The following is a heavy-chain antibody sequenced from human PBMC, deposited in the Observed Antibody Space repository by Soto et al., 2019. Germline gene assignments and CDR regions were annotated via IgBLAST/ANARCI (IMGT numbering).Heavy chain of an antibody. CDR2: LSWNSGII. CDR3: VKGAAYANSDWFDP. V-gene: IGHV3-9*01. Sequence: PGGSLRLSCAASGFTFDDYAMHWVRQVPGKGLEWVSGLSWNSGIIGYADSVKGRFTISRDNAKDSLYLQMNSLRPEDTAFYYCVKGAAYANSDWFDPWGQGTLVTVSS. CDR1: GFTFDDYA. D-gene: IGHD2-2*01. J-gene: IGHJ5*02.